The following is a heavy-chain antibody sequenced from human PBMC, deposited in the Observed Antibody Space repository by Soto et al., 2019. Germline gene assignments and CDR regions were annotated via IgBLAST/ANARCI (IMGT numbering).Heavy chain of an antibody. CDR2: ISYDGSNK. CDR3: ARAPYYYDSSGYYGAFDI. Sequence: PGGSLRLSCAASGFTFSSYAMHWVRQAPGEGLEWVAVISYDGSNKYYADSVKGRFTISRDNSKNTLYLQMNSLRAEDTAVYYCARAPYYYDSSGYYGAFDIWGQGTMVTVSS. D-gene: IGHD3-22*01. CDR1: GFTFSSYA. V-gene: IGHV3-30-3*01. J-gene: IGHJ3*02.